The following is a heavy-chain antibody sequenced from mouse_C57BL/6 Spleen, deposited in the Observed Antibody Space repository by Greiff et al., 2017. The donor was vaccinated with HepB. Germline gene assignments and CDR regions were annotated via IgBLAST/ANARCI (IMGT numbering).Heavy chain of an antibody. CDR1: GYTFTSYW. CDR3: ARYDGYYAMDY. CDR2: IDPSDSYT. J-gene: IGHJ4*01. Sequence: VQLQQPGAELVKPGASVKLSCKASGYTFTSYWMQWVKQRPGQGLEWIGEIDPSDSYTNYNQKFKGKATLTVDTSSSTAYMQISSLTSEDAAVYYCARYDGYYAMDYWGQGTSVTVSS. D-gene: IGHD2-3*01. V-gene: IGHV1-50*01.